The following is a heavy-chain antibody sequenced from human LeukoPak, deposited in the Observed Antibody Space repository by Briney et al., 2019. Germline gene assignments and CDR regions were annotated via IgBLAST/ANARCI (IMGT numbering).Heavy chain of an antibody. V-gene: IGHV4-59*01. CDR3: ARGDNGYCSGGSCYSPRI. CDR2: IYYSGST. J-gene: IGHJ3*02. Sequence: SETLSLTCTVSGGSISSYYWSWIRQPPGKGLEWIGYIYYSGSTNYNPSLKSRVTISVDTSKNQFSLKLSSVTAADTAVYYCARGDNGYCSGGSCYSPRIWGQGTMVTVSS. CDR1: GGSISSYY. D-gene: IGHD2-15*01.